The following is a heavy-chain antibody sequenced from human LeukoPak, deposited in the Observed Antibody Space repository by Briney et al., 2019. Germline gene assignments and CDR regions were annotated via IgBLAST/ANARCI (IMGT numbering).Heavy chain of an antibody. V-gene: IGHV3-48*03. CDR1: GFTLTSYE. J-gene: IGHJ4*02. Sequence: GGSLRLSCAASGFTLTSYEMNWVRLAPGKGLEWISYISRTGNSIYYADSVKGRFTVSRDSAKNSLYLQMNSLRAEDTAVYYCARGPYSSIWYVDYWGQGTLVSVAS. CDR2: ISRTGNSI. D-gene: IGHD6-13*01. CDR3: ARGPYSSIWYVDY.